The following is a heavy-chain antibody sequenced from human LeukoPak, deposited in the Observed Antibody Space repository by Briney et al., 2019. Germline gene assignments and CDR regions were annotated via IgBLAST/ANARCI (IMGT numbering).Heavy chain of an antibody. J-gene: IGHJ6*03. CDR2: IYYSGST. D-gene: IGHD3-22*01. CDR1: GGSISSYY. Sequence: SETLSLTCTVSGGSISSYYWSWIRQPPGKGLEWIGHIYYSGSTNYNPSLKSRVTISVDTSKNQFSLKLSSVTAADTAVYYCARALGYDSSGYPYYYYYYMDVWGKGTTVTVSS. CDR3: ARALGYDSSGYPYYYYYYMDV. V-gene: IGHV4-59*01.